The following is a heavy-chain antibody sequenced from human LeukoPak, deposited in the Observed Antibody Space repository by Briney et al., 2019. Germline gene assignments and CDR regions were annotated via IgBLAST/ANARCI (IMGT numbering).Heavy chain of an antibody. D-gene: IGHD1-26*01. CDR1: GFTLSSYA. Sequence: GGSLRLSCAASGFTLSSYAMSWVRQAPGKGLEWVSVIYSGGSTYYADSVKGRFTISRDNSKNTLYLQMNSLRAEDTAVYYCARAGGSGSRLPDYWGQGTLVTVSS. CDR2: IYSGGST. V-gene: IGHV3-53*01. J-gene: IGHJ4*02. CDR3: ARAGGSGSRLPDY.